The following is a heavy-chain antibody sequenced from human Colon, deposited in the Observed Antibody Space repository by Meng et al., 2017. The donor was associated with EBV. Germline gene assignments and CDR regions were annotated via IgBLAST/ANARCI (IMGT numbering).Heavy chain of an antibody. V-gene: IGHV6-1*01. J-gene: IGHJ4*02. Sequence: LQQSVTGRVKPPQTLSLTGAISVASGSGTGAAWNWIRQAPSRGLEWLGRTYYRSKWHNDYAVSVKGRIAINPDTSKNQFFLQLNSVTPEDTAVYYCARDYGTSRPFEYWGQGILVTVSS. CDR1: VASGSGTGAA. D-gene: IGHD1/OR15-1a*01. CDR3: ARDYGTSRPFEY. CDR2: TYYRSKWHN.